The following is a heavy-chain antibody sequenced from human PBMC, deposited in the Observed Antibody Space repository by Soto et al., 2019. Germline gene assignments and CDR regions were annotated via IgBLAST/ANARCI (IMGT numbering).Heavy chain of an antibody. V-gene: IGHV6-1*01. Sequence: SQTLSLTCAISEDSVSSYNAAWNWVRQSPSRGLEWLGRTYFRSQWHSDYAVSVKSRMTINADTSKNLFSLHVNSVTPEDTAVYFCARERTGGYDFFAYWGQGTLVTVS. D-gene: IGHD5-12*01. J-gene: IGHJ4*02. CDR3: ARERTGGYDFFAY. CDR2: TYFRSQWHS. CDR1: EDSVSSYNAA.